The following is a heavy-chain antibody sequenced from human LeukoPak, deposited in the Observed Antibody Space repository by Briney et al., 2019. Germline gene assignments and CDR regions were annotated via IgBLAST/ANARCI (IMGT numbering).Heavy chain of an antibody. Sequence: GGSLRLSCAASGFTFSSYGMHWVRQAPGKGLEWVAVIWYDGSNKYYADSVKGRFTISRDNSKNTLYLQMNSLRAEDTAVYYCARRDPGSYSDYWGQGTLATVSS. CDR1: GFTFSSYG. CDR3: ARRDPGSYSDY. D-gene: IGHD1-26*01. J-gene: IGHJ4*02. CDR2: IWYDGSNK. V-gene: IGHV3-33*01.